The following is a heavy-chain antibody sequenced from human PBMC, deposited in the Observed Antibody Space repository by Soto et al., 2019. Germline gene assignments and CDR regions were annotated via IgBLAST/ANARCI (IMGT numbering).Heavy chain of an antibody. CDR2: IYYDGTT. J-gene: IGHJ3*01. Sequence: QLQLQESGPGLVRPSETLSLTCIVSGDSISASTYYWGWVRQPPGEGLEWIGSIYYDGTTYSSPSLKSRVSLSVDTSRNQFSLKLISVTAADTAVYYCSRHGVNSPFRFWGQGTMVTVSS. V-gene: IGHV4-39*01. CDR3: SRHGVNSPFRF. CDR1: GDSISASTYY. D-gene: IGHD3-3*01.